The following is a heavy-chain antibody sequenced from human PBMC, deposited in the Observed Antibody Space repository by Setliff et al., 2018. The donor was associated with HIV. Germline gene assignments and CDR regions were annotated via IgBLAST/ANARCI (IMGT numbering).Heavy chain of an antibody. V-gene: IGHV1-69*13. D-gene: IGHD4-4*01. J-gene: IGHJ6*03. CDR2: TIPKFDVT. CDR1: GGTFGTYA. Sequence: SVKVSCKTSGGTFGTYAINWVRQAPGQGLEWMGGTIPKFDVTTYARDRVTISVDGSTSTAYMELRSLRFDDTAIYFCARGGGWWGHSNPNSYYFYMDVWGQGTTVTVS. CDR3: ARGGGWWGHSNPNSYYFYMDV.